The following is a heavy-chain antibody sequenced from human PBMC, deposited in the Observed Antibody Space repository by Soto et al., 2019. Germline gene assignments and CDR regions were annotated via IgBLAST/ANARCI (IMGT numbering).Heavy chain of an antibody. Sequence: PGESLKISCKGSGFSFTNYWIGWVRQMPGKGLEWMGIIFPGNSDPRYGPSFQGQVTISVDKSVNTAYLQWTSLEASDTAMYFCARKRGNYSPLRYFDSWGQGTMGTAPS. D-gene: IGHD1-26*01. CDR3: ARKRGNYSPLRYFDS. CDR1: GFSFTNYW. J-gene: IGHJ4*02. CDR2: IFPGNSDP. V-gene: IGHV5-51*01.